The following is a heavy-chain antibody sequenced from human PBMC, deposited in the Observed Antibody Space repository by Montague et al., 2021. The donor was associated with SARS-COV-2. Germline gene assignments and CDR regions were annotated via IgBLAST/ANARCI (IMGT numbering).Heavy chain of an antibody. CDR2: INSNGGT. Sequence: SETLSLTCTVSGGSISSHFWSFIRQPPGKGLEWISYINSNGGTNDNPSLRSRLTMSVDTSKNQFSLQLRSMTPADTAVYFCARATSVRGAVSWFDPWGQGILVTVSS. CDR1: GGSISSHF. CDR3: ARATSVRGAVSWFDP. D-gene: IGHD3-10*01. J-gene: IGHJ5*02. V-gene: IGHV4-59*11.